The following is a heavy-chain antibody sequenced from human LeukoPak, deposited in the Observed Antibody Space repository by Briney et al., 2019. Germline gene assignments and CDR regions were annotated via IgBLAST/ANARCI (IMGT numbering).Heavy chain of an antibody. CDR3: ATTRAHQFDY. Sequence: SQTLSLTRTVSGGSISSGDYYWTWIRQHPGKGLEWIGFIYYSGNTYYNPSLKSRVTISIDTSKNQFSLKLSSVTAADTAVYYCATTRAHQFDYWGQGTLVTVSS. V-gene: IGHV4-31*03. D-gene: IGHD4-11*01. CDR1: GGSISSGDYY. CDR2: IYYSGNT. J-gene: IGHJ4*02.